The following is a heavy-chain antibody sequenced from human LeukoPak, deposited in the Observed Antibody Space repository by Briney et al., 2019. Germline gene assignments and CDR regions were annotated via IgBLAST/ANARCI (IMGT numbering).Heavy chain of an antibody. J-gene: IGHJ4*02. V-gene: IGHV3-48*01. Sequence: GGSLRLSCAASGFTFNTYSMNWVRQAPGKGLEWLSYVKSGNYDIQYADSVTGRFTVSRDSATNSLYLQMNDLKAEDTAVYYCAKESVAGPDDYWGQGTLVTVSS. CDR1: GFTFNTYS. CDR3: AKESVAGPDDY. CDR2: VKSGNYDI. D-gene: IGHD6-19*01.